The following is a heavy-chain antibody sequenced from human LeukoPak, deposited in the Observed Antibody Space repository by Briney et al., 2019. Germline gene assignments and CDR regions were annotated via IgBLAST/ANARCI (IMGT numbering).Heavy chain of an antibody. J-gene: IGHJ4*02. Sequence: PGGSLRLSCAASGFTFSSYGMHWVRQAPGKGLEWVAVISYDGSNKYYADSVKGRFTISRDNSKNTLYLQMNSLRAEDTAVYYCAKFVQLWLPGVVFPQTFDYWGQGTLVTVSS. CDR2: ISYDGSNK. CDR1: GFTFSSYG. D-gene: IGHD5-18*01. V-gene: IGHV3-30*18. CDR3: AKFVQLWLPGVVFPQTFDY.